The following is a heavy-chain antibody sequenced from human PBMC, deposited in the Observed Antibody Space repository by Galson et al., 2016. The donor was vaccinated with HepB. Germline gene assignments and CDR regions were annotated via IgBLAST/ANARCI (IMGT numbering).Heavy chain of an antibody. J-gene: IGHJ6*02. CDR2: IVPAFGTT. CDR1: GGTFSTFNSYA. V-gene: IGHV1-69*13. CDR3: ARDNEFGFGESDYYYHGMDV. Sequence: SVKVSCKASGGTFSTFNSYAISWVRLAPGQGLEWMGGIVPAFGTTNYAQKFQGRVTFTADGSTSTVYMELSSLRSEDTAVYYCARDNEFGFGESDYYYHGMDVWGQGTTVTVSS. D-gene: IGHD3-10*01.